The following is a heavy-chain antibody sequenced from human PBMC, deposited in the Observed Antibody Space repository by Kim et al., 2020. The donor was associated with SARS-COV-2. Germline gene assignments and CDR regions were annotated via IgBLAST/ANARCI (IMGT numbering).Heavy chain of an antibody. V-gene: IGHV1-3*01. CDR3: ARGSRRDSSGYYHWYFDL. CDR2: INAGNGNT. D-gene: IGHD3-22*01. Sequence: ASVKVSCKASGYTFTSYAMHWVRQAPGQRLEWMGWINAGNGNTKYSQKFQGRVTITRDTSASTAYMELSSLRSEDTAVYYCARGSRRDSSGYYHWYFDLWGRGTLVTVSS. CDR1: GYTFTSYA. J-gene: IGHJ2*01.